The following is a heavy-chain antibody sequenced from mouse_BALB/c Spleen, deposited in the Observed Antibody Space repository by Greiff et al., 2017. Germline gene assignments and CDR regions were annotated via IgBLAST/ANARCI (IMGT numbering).Heavy chain of an antibody. Sequence: VQLQQSGAELVKPGASVKLSCTASGFNIKDTYMHWVKQRPEQGLEWIGRIDPANGNTKYDPKFQGKATITADTSSNTAYLQLSSLTSEDTAVYYCARAPYYGSIAYWGQGTLVTVSA. D-gene: IGHD1-1*01. CDR3: ARAPYYGSIAY. J-gene: IGHJ3*01. CDR1: GFNIKDTY. CDR2: IDPANGNT. V-gene: IGHV14-3*02.